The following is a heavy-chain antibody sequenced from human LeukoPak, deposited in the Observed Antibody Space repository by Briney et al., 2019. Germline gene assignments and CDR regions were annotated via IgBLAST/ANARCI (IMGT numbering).Heavy chain of an antibody. J-gene: IGHJ5*02. V-gene: IGHV4-34*01. CDR2: ISHTGLT. D-gene: IGHD1-1*01. CDR3: ARVPDITARPCDT. Sequence: SETLSLTCAVYGGSFNGYYWTLIRQTPGKGLEWIGEISHTGLTGSNPSLKSRVTIFVDSSKKQFSLRMTSVTAADTGVYYCARVPDITARPCDTWGPGTLVTVSS. CDR1: GGSFNGYY.